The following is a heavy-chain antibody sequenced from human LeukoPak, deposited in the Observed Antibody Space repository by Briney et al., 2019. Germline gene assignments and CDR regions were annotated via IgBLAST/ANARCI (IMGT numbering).Heavy chain of an antibody. V-gene: IGHV3-30*04. J-gene: IGHJ4*02. Sequence: PGRSLRLSCAASGFTFSSYAMHWVRQAPGKGLEWVAVISYDGSNKYYADSVKGRFTISRDNSKNTLYLQMNSLRAEDTAVYYCARARASGRSGFNYWGQGTLVTVSS. CDR1: GFTFSSYA. D-gene: IGHD2-15*01. CDR2: ISYDGSNK. CDR3: ARARASGRSGFNY.